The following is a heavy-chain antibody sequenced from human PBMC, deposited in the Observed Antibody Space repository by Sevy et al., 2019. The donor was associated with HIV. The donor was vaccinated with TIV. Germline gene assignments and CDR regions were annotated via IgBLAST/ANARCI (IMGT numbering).Heavy chain of an antibody. CDR1: GGSFSGYY. D-gene: IGHD2-15*01. CDR2: INHSGGT. CDR3: ARHCTGSSCSHAFDI. J-gene: IGHJ3*02. Sequence: SETLSLTCAVYGGSFSGYYWSWIRQPPGKGLEWIGEINHSGGTNYNPSLKSRVTISVDTSKNQFSLKLNSVTAADTAVYYCARHCTGSSCSHAFDIWGQGTMVSVSS. V-gene: IGHV4-34*01.